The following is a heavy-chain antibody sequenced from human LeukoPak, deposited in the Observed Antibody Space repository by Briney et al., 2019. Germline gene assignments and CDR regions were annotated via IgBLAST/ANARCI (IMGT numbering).Heavy chain of an antibody. D-gene: IGHD2-15*01. Sequence: PGGSLRLSCAASGFTFSSYGMHWVRQAPGKGLEWVAFIRYDGSNKYYADSVKGRFTISRDNSENTLYLQMNSLRAEDTAVYYCSVVVVVVAATQVDYWGQGTLVTVSS. CDR3: SVVVVVVAATQVDY. J-gene: IGHJ4*02. V-gene: IGHV3-30*02. CDR1: GFTFSSYG. CDR2: IRYDGSNK.